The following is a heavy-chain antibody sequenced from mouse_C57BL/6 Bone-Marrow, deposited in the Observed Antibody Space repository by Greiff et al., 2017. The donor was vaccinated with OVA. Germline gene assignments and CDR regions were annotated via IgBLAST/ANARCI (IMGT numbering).Heavy chain of an antibody. D-gene: IGHD1-1*01. Sequence: EVQVVESGGGLVKPGGSLKLSCAASGFTFSDYGMHWVRQAPEKGLEWVAYISSGSSTIYYADTVKGRFTISRDNAKNTLFLQMTSLRSEDTAMDYCARDYYGSSQYYFDYWGQGTTLTVSS. CDR2: ISSGSSTI. CDR3: ARDYYGSSQYYFDY. V-gene: IGHV5-17*01. CDR1: GFTFSDYG. J-gene: IGHJ2*01.